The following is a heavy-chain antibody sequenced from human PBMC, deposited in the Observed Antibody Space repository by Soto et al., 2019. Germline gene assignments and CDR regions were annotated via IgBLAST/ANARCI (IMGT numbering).Heavy chain of an antibody. CDR1: GDSISSSNW. J-gene: IGHJ5*02. CDR3: ARACGGDCYGWFDP. CDR2: IYHSGST. Sequence: PSETLSLTCAVSGDSISSSNWWSWVRQPPGKGLEWIGEIYHSGSTNYNPSLKSRVTISVDTSKNQFSLKLSSVTAADTAVYYCARACGGDCYGWFDPWGQGTLVTVSS. D-gene: IGHD2-21*02. V-gene: IGHV4-4*02.